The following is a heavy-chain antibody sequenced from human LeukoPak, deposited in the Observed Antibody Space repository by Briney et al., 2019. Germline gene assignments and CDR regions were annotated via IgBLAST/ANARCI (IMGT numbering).Heavy chain of an antibody. CDR2: ISGSGGST. CDR1: GFTFSSYA. J-gene: IGHJ4*02. CDR3: AKGDGGYSSSWYDY. Sequence: PGGSLRLSCAASGFTFSSYAMSWVRQAPGKGLEWVSAISGSGGSTYYADSVKGRFTISRDNSKKTLYLQMNSLRAEDTAVYYCAKGDGGYSSSWYDYWGQGTLVTVSS. D-gene: IGHD6-13*01. V-gene: IGHV3-23*01.